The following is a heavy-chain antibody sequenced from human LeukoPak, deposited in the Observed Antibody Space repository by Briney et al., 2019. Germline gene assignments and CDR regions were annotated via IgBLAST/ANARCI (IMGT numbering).Heavy chain of an antibody. J-gene: IGHJ4*02. V-gene: IGHV3-48*01. CDR3: ARGNGPGSFIIDY. CDR2: IDSSSSSI. Sequence: GGSLRLSCAASGFIFTSHGMNWVRQAPGKGLEWVSFIDSSSSSIHYADSVRGRFTISRDNAKNLLYLQMNSLRAEDTAEYFCARGNGPGSFIIDYWGQGTLVAASS. CDR1: GFIFTSHG. D-gene: IGHD3-10*01.